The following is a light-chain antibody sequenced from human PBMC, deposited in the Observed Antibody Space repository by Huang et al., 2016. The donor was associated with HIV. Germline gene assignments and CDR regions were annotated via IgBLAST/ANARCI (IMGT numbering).Light chain of an antibody. Sequence: EIVLTQSPGTLSLSPGERATLSCRASQSVSSNYLAWYQQKPGQAPRLLIYGASSRATGIPDRFSGSGSGTDFTLTISRLEPEDFAMYYCQHYDKSPRWTFGRGTKVEIK. CDR3: QHYDKSPRWT. J-gene: IGKJ1*01. CDR2: GAS. CDR1: QSVSSNY. V-gene: IGKV3-20*01.